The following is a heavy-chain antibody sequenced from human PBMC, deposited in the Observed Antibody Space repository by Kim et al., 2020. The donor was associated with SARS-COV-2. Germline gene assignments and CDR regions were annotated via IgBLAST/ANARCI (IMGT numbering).Heavy chain of an antibody. D-gene: IGHD2-2*01. CDR3: ARSQGCSSTSCYVGY. V-gene: IGHV3-23*01. J-gene: IGHJ4*02. Sequence: DSVNGRFTNSRDNSENRLYLQMNSLRAEDTAVYYCARSQGCSSTSCYVGYWGQGTLVTVSS.